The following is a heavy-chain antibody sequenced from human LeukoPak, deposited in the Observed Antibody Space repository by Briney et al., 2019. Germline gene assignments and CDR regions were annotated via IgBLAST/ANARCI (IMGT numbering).Heavy chain of an antibody. CDR2: INQDGSVK. Sequence: QPGGSLRLSCAASGFSFINHWMSWVRQAPGKGLEWVANINQDGSVKYYVDSVKGRFTISRDNTKKSLYLHINNLRGEDTAVYYCARIGYSSSSFDYWGQGTLVTVSS. V-gene: IGHV3-7*01. CDR1: GFSFINHW. D-gene: IGHD6-6*01. CDR3: ARIGYSSSSFDY. J-gene: IGHJ4*02.